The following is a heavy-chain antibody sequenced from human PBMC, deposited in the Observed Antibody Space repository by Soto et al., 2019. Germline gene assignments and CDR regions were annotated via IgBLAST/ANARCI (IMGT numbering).Heavy chain of an antibody. CDR2: ISAYNGNT. J-gene: IGHJ4*02. D-gene: IGHD3-16*02. Sequence: ASVKVSCKASGYTFTSYGISWVRQAPGQGLEWMGWISAYNGNTNYAQKLQGRVTMTTDTSTSTAYMELRSLRSDDTAVYYCARGGTMITFGGVIVQYYFDYWGQGTLVTVSS. CDR3: ARGGTMITFGGVIVQYYFDY. V-gene: IGHV1-18*01. CDR1: GYTFTSYG.